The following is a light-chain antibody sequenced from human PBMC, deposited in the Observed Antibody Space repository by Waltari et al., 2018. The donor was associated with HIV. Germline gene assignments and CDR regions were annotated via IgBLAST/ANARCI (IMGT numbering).Light chain of an antibody. CDR3: SSFTITNTLV. CDR1: SSDVGGYNY. V-gene: IGLV2-14*01. Sequence: QSALTQPASVSGSPGQSITISCTGTSSDVGGYNYVSWYQQHPGKAPKLMLYEVSNRPSGVSNRFSGSKSVNTASLTISGLQAEDEADYYCSSFTITNTLVFGGGTKVTVL. CDR2: EVS. J-gene: IGLJ2*01.